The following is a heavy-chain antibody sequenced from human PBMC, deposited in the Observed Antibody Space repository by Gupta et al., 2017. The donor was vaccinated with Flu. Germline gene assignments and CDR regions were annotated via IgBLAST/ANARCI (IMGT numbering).Heavy chain of an antibody. CDR1: GFTFINAY. J-gene: IGHJ3*02. CDR3: TTDLSGGYAFDI. CDR2: IKSLDDGGTT. Sequence: EVQLVESGGGLVKPGGSLRLSCAASGFTFINAYMNWVRRAQGKGLDWVGRIKSLDDGGTTDYAAFVKGRFTISRDDSRNTLYLQMHSLRPEDTAVYYCTTDLSGGYAFDIWGQGTGVTVSS. V-gene: IGHV3-15*01. D-gene: IGHD1-26*01.